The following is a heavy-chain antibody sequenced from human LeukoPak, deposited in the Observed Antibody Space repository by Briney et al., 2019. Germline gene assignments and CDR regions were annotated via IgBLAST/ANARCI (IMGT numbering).Heavy chain of an antibody. J-gene: IGHJ4*02. CDR1: GGSISSGGYY. Sequence: PSETLSLTCTVSGGSISSGGYYWSWIRQHPGKGLEWIGYIYYSGSTYYNPSLKSRVTISVDTSKNEFSLKLSSVTAADTAVYYCARSWAPGYRSSTTCYNFDYWGQGTLVTVSS. V-gene: IGHV4-31*03. D-gene: IGHD2-2*02. CDR3: ARSWAPGYRSSTTCYNFDY. CDR2: IYYSGST.